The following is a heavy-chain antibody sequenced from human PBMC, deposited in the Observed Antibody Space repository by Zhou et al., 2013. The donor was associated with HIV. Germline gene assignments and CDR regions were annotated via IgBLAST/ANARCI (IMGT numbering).Heavy chain of an antibody. CDR3: ARGAGGSGHHYRAFDV. CDR1: GGTFRSYS. V-gene: IGHV1-69*16. J-gene: IGHJ3*01. Sequence: QVRLMQSGAEVKKTGSSVKVSCQASGGTFRSYSISWVRQAPGQGLEWLGGIIPILRTTNYAQKFEDRVTLTMDESTSTGYMEMRGLTTEDTAVYYCARGAGGSGHHYRAFDVWGTGTLVSVSS. CDR2: IIPILRTT. D-gene: IGHD3-10*01.